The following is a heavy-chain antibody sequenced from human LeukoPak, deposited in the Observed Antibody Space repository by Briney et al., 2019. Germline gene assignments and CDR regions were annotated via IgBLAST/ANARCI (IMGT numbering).Heavy chain of an antibody. V-gene: IGHV4-4*07. D-gene: IGHD6-6*01. J-gene: IGHJ5*02. CDR2: IYTSGST. CDR3: ARSPVLAARNWFDP. Sequence: NRSETLSLTCTVSGGPISSYYWSWIRQPAGKGLEWIGRIYTSGSTNYNPSLKSRATMSVDTSKNQFSLKLSSVTAADTAVYYCARSPVLAARNWFDPWGQGTLVTVSS. CDR1: GGPISSYY.